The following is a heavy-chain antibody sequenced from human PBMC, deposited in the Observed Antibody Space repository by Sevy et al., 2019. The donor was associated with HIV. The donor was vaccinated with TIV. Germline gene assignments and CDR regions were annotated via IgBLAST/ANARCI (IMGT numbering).Heavy chain of an antibody. V-gene: IGHV3-48*02. CDR3: AREENRGLGTIPLDS. J-gene: IGHJ4*02. D-gene: IGHD3-9*01. CDR2: ISKSGSTT. Sequence: GGSLRLSCAASGFTFSHHNMNWVRQAPGKGLEWISYISKSGSTTYFADSVRGRFTISRDNAKNSLFLEMHSLTDEDTAVYYCAREENRGLGTIPLDSWGRGIQVTVSS. CDR1: GFTFSHHN.